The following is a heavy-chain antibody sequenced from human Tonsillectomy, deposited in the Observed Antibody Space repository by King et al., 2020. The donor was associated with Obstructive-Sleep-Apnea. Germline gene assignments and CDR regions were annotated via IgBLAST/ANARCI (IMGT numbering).Heavy chain of an antibody. CDR2: VYWSDTK. D-gene: IGHD2-15*01. CDR1: GFSLSSPAVG. V-gene: IGHV2-5*01. CDR3: AYNPPGWYYIDF. Sequence: NLKESGPTLVKPTQTLTLTCTFSGFSLSSPAVGVGWIRQPPGMALECLALVYWSDTKHYSPSLKSRLTITKDTSKNQVVLTLMNVAPDDTATSYCAYNPPGWYYIDFGGQGTLVTVSS. J-gene: IGHJ4*02.